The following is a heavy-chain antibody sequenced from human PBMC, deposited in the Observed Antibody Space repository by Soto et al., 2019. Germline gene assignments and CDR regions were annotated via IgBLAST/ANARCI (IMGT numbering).Heavy chain of an antibody. J-gene: IGHJ3*02. Sequence: QVQLVESGGGVVQPGRSLRLSCAASGFTFNNYAMHWVRQAPGKGLEWVAVTSFDGSKKYYADSVKGRFTISRDNSKNTLYLKMNNLGDDETAVYYCARDVNYGDYFSYAFDMWGQGTMVTVSS. CDR2: TSFDGSKK. D-gene: IGHD4-17*01. CDR3: ARDVNYGDYFSYAFDM. CDR1: GFTFNNYA. V-gene: IGHV3-30-3*01.